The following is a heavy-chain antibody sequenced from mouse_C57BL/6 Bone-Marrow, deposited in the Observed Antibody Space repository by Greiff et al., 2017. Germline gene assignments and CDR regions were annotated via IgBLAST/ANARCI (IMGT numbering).Heavy chain of an antibody. CDR3: TGAYDSNYGVAD. J-gene: IGHJ3*01. CDR2: IRLKSDNYAT. Sequence: EVKLMESGGGLVQPGGSMKLSCVASGFTFSNYWMNWVRQSPEKGLEWVAQIRLKSDNYATPYAESVKGKFTISRDDSKSSVYLQMNNLRAEDTGIYYCTGAYDSNYGVADWGQGTLVTVSA. D-gene: IGHD2-5*01. V-gene: IGHV6-3*01. CDR1: GFTFSNYW.